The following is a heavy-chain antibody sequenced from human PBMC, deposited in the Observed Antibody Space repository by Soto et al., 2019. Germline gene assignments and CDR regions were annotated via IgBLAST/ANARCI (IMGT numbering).Heavy chain of an antibody. CDR1: GYTFTNYV. CDR2: NNAGSGYT. V-gene: IGHV1-3*01. Sequence: GASVKVSCKTSGYTFTNYVIHWVRQAPGQGLEWMGWNNAGSGYTMSSQKLQDGLTFSSDTSAATAYLDLSRLASEDTAVYYCARVRASWYWEFWGHGTLVTVSS. CDR3: ARVRASWYWEF. D-gene: IGHD3-10*01. J-gene: IGHJ4*01.